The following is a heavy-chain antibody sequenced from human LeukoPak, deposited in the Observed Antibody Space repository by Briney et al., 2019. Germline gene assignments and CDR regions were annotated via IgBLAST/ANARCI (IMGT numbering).Heavy chain of an antibody. J-gene: IGHJ6*02. Sequence: PGGSLRLSCAASGFTFSTYSMNWVRQAPGKGLEWVSAINSDSTYIYYADSVKGRFTITRDNARNSLYLQMHSLGVEDTAIYYCARIFGSASGYGMDVWGQGTTVTVSS. CDR3: ARIFGSASGYGMDV. CDR2: INSDSTYI. V-gene: IGHV3-21*01. D-gene: IGHD2-2*01. CDR1: GFTFSTYS.